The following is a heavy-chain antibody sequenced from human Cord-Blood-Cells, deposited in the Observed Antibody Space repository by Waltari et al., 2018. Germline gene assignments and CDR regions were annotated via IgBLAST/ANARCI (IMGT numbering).Heavy chain of an antibody. Sequence: EVQLVESGGGLVQPGGSLRLSCAASGFTFSSYEMNWVRQAPGKGVGGVSYISRDGSTIYYVDSAKGRFTISRDNAKNSLYLQMNSLRAEDTAVYYCARGNACDIWGQGTMVTVSS. J-gene: IGHJ3*02. CDR2: ISRDGSTI. CDR1: GFTFSSYE. CDR3: ARGNACDI. V-gene: IGHV3-48*03.